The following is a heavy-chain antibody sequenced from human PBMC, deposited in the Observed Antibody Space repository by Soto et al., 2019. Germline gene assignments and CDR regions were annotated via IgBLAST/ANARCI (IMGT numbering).Heavy chain of an antibody. CDR3: VDFYFDY. CDR2: IYSGGVT. Sequence: QPGGSLRLSCAASGFTVSSNYMSWVRQAPGKGLEWVSVIYSGGVTYYADSVKDRFTISRDNSKNTLYFQMNSLRAEDTAVYYCVDFYFDYWGQGTLVTVSS. V-gene: IGHV3-53*01. CDR1: GFTVSSNY. J-gene: IGHJ4*02.